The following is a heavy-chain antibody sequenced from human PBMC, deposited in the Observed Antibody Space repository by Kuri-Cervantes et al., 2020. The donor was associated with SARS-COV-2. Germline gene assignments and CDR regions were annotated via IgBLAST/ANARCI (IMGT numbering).Heavy chain of an antibody. V-gene: IGHV1-69*02. Sequence: SVKVSCKASGGTFSSYTISWVRQAPGQGLEWMGRIIPILGIANYAQKFQGRVTITADESTSTAYMELSSLRSEDTAVYYCARGRGVIISALDYWGQGTLVTVSS. J-gene: IGHJ4*02. CDR1: GGTFSSYT. D-gene: IGHD3-10*01. CDR3: ARGRGVIISALDY. CDR2: IIPILGIA.